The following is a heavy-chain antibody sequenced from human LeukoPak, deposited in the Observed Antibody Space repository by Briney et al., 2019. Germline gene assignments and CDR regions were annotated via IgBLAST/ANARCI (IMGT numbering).Heavy chain of an antibody. CDR1: DGSISSYY. CDR3: ARVRAGTLYSSSWFWFDP. J-gene: IGHJ5*02. D-gene: IGHD6-13*01. Sequence: PSETLSLTCTVSDGSISSYYWSWIRQPPGKGLEWIGYIYYSGSTNYNPSLKSRVTISVDTSKNQFSLKLSSVTAADTAVYYCARVRAGTLYSSSWFWFDPWGQGTLVTVSS. V-gene: IGHV4-59*01. CDR2: IYYSGST.